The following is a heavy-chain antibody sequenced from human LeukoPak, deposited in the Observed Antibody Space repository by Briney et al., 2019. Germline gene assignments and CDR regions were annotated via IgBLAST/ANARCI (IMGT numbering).Heavy chain of an antibody. V-gene: IGHV1-2*02. J-gene: IGHJ3*02. D-gene: IGHD7-27*01. CDR2: INPNSGGT. Sequence: WASVKVSCTASGYTFTGYYMHWVRQAPGPGLEWMGWINPNSGGTNYAQKFQGRVTMTTDPSISTAYMELSRLRSDDTAVYYCARTGDRDAFDIWGQGTMVTVSS. CDR1: GYTFTGYY. CDR3: ARTGDRDAFDI.